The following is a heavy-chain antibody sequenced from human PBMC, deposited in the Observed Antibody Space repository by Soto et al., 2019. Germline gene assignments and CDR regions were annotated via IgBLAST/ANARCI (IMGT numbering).Heavy chain of an antibody. CDR3: ARAACIAAAGTAAFDI. V-gene: IGHV4-34*01. D-gene: IGHD6-13*01. CDR1: GGSFSGYY. J-gene: IGHJ3*02. Sequence: QVQLQQWGAGLLKPSETLSLTCAVYGGSFSGYYWSWIRQPPGKGLEWIGEINHSGSTNYNPPLKSRAAISVDSSKRQFSLKPSSVTDADTAVYYGARAACIAAAGTAAFDIWGQWTMLSVSS. CDR2: INHSGST.